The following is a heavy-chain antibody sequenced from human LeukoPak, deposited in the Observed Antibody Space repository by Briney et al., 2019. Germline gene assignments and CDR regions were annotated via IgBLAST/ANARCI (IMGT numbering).Heavy chain of an antibody. J-gene: IGHJ4*02. CDR1: GGSIGSYY. Sequence: KPSETLSLTCTVSGGSIGSYYWSWIRQSAGKGLEWIRRIYTSGSTNYNPSLKSRVTMSVDTSKNQFSLKLSSVTAADTAVYYCARAGAVAGTAFDYWGQGTLVTVSS. V-gene: IGHV4-4*07. CDR2: IYTSGST. D-gene: IGHD6-19*01. CDR3: ARAGAVAGTAFDY.